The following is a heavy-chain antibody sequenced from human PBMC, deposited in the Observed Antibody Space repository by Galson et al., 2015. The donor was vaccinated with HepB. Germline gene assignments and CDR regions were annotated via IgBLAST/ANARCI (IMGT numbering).Heavy chain of an antibody. Sequence: CAISGDSVSSSTAAWCWIRQSPSRGLEWLARTYYRSKWYDDYAVSVRGRITINADTSKNQFSLQLTSMTPEDTAVYYCARAQQGGFSDYWGQGTLVTVSS. J-gene: IGHJ4*02. CDR2: TYYRSKWYD. D-gene: IGHD3-16*01. CDR1: GDSVSSSTAA. CDR3: ARAQQGGFSDY. V-gene: IGHV6-1*01.